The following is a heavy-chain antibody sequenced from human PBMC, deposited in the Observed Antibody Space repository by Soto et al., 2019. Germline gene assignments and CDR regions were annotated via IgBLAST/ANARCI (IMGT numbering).Heavy chain of an antibody. CDR1: GGSISSSSYC. Sequence: QLQLQESGPGLVKPSETLSLTCTVSGGSISSSSYCWGWIRQPPGKGLEWIGSIYYSGSTYYNPSLKSRVTISVDTSKNQFSLKLSSVTAADTAVYYCARRYCSSTSCPYNWFDPWGQGTLVTVSS. CDR3: ARRYCSSTSCPYNWFDP. V-gene: IGHV4-39*01. D-gene: IGHD2-2*01. J-gene: IGHJ5*02. CDR2: IYYSGST.